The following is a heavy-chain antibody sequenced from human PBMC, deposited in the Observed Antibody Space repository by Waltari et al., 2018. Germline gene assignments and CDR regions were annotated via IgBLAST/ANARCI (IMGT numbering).Heavy chain of an antibody. CDR2: ISRSGSTM. J-gene: IGHJ4*02. V-gene: IGHV3-11*01. Sequence: QVQLVESGGGLVKPGGSLRLSCAASGFTFKDYYLNWNRQAPGRGLEWVAYISRSGSTMYYGDPVKGRFTVSRDDARKSVFLQMNRLRVDDTAIYYCARGVGLATMDAFDFWGQGTLVTVSS. CDR3: ARGVGLATMDAFDF. CDR1: GFTFKDYY. D-gene: IGHD5-12*01.